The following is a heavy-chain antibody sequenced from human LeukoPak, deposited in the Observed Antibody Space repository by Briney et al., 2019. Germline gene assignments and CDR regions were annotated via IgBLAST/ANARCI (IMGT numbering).Heavy chain of an antibody. Sequence: SETLSLTCTVSGASISSYYWSWIRQPPGKGLEWIAFISNSVSTNYNPSLKSRVTISEDISKNQVSLRLSSVTAADTAVYYCVRHSRVVAFDYWGQGNLVTVSS. V-gene: IGHV4-59*08. CDR3: VRHSRVVAFDY. D-gene: IGHD2-15*01. CDR2: ISNSVST. CDR1: GASISSYY. J-gene: IGHJ4*02.